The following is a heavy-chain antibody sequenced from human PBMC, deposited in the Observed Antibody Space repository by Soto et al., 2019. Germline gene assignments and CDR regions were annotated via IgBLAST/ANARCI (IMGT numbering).Heavy chain of an antibody. Sequence: EVQLVESGGGLVQPGGSLRLSCAASGFTFSGYCMNWVRHVPGKGLVWVSRINSDGSSTDYADSVRGGFTISSDNTKKTPYQQMISLRAEDTAVVYCVTWGTGVVLPTDRGGDWGQGTIVTVSS. D-gene: IGHD2-21*01. CDR3: VTWGTGVVLPTDRGGD. V-gene: IGHV3-74*01. CDR2: INSDGSST. CDR1: GFTFSGYC. J-gene: IGHJ4*02.